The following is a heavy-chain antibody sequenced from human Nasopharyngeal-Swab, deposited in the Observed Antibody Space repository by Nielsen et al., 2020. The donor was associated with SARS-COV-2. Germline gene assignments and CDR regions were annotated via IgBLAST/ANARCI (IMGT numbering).Heavy chain of an antibody. Sequence: ASVKVSCKASGYIFTSSDINWVRQATGQGLEWMGWMNTNSGNTGYAQKFKGRVTMTRNTSISTGYMELSGLRFEDTAVYYCASGGTAYWGQGTLVTVSS. CDR2: MNTNSGNT. CDR1: GYIFTSSD. J-gene: IGHJ4*02. CDR3: ASGGTAY. D-gene: IGHD1-1*01. V-gene: IGHV1-8*01.